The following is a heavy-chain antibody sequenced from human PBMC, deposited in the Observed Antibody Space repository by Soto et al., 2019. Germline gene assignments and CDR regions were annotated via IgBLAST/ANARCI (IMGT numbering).Heavy chain of an antibody. D-gene: IGHD2-15*01. CDR2: ISWDGGST. V-gene: IGHV3-43D*04. Sequence: GGSLRLSCAASGFTFDDYAMHWVRQAPGKGLEWVSLISWDGGSTYYADSVKGRFTISRDNSKNSLYLQMNSLRAEDTALYYCAKDIGCSGGSCYSYYYGMDVWGQGTTVTVS. CDR3: AKDIGCSGGSCYSYYYGMDV. J-gene: IGHJ6*02. CDR1: GFTFDDYA.